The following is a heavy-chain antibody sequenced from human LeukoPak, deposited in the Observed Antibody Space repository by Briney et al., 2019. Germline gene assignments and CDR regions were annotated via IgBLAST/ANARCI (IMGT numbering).Heavy chain of an antibody. D-gene: IGHD2-21*01. J-gene: IGHJ4*02. V-gene: IGHV4-39*01. Sequence: PSETLSLTCTVSGGSISSSSYYWGWIHQPPGKGLEWIGSIYYSGSTYYNPSLKSRVTISVDTSKNQFSLKLSSVTAADTAVYYCVRQSVWSKYFDYWGQGTLVTVSS. CDR1: GGSISSSSYY. CDR3: VRQSVWSKYFDY. CDR2: IYYSGST.